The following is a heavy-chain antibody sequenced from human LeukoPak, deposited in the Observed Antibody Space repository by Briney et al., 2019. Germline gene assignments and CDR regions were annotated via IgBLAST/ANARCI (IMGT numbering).Heavy chain of an antibody. CDR1: GYTFTGYY. D-gene: IGHD3-16*02. CDR2: MNPNSGNT. V-gene: IGHV1-8*03. CDR3: ARVSYDYVWGSYRRHDAFDI. Sequence: GASVKVSCKASGYTFTGYYMHSVRQAPGQRLEWMGWMNPNSGNTGYAQKFQGRCTITRNNSISTAYMELSSLRSEDAAVYYCARVSYDYVWGSYRRHDAFDIWGQGTMVTVSS. J-gene: IGHJ3*02.